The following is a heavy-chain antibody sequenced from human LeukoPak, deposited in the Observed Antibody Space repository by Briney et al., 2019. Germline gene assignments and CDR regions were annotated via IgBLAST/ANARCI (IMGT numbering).Heavy chain of an antibody. CDR2: ISWNSGSI. J-gene: IGHJ4*02. CDR1: GFTFDDYA. Sequence: PGGSLRLSCAASGFTFDDYAMHWVRQAPGKGLEWVSGISWNSGSIGYADSVKGRFTISRDNAKNSLYLQMNGLRAEDTALYYCAKDISLDYWGQGTLVTVSS. V-gene: IGHV3-9*01. CDR3: AKDISLDY.